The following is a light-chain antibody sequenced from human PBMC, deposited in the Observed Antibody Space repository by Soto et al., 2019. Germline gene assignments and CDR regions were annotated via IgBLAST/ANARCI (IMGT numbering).Light chain of an antibody. CDR1: QSISSW. CDR3: QQYNNSPWT. V-gene: IGKV1-5*03. CDR2: KAS. J-gene: IGKJ1*01. Sequence: DIQMTQSPSTLSASVGDRVTITCRASQSISSWLAWYQQKPGKAPKLLIYKASSLESGVPSRFSGSGSGTEFTLTISSLQPDDFAPYYCQQYNNSPWTFGQGTKVEIK.